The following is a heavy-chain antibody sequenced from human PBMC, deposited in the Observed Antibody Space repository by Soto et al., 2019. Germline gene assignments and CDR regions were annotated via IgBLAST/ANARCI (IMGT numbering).Heavy chain of an antibody. V-gene: IGHV3-7*01. D-gene: IGHD3-22*01. CDR2: IKQDESEK. J-gene: IGHJ6*02. CDR3: ARGGGKYYRTSGGGRMDV. CDR1: GFTLSTYW. Sequence: GGSLRLSCVASGFTLSTYWMNWVRQAPGKGLEWVANIKQDESEKYYVDSVKGRFTISRDNAKNSLYLQMNSLRAEDTAVYYCARGGGKYYRTSGGGRMDVWGQGTTVTVSS.